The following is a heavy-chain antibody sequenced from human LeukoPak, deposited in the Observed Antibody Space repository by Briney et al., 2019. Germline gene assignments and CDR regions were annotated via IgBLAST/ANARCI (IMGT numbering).Heavy chain of an antibody. V-gene: IGHV4-61*02. CDR2: IYTSGST. CDR1: GGSISSGSYY. J-gene: IGHJ3*02. Sequence: SETLSLTCTVSGGSISSGSYYWSWIRQPAGKGLEWIGRIYTSGSTNYNPSLKSRVTISVDTSKNQFSLKLSSVTAADTAVYYCARKGVRASRAFDIWGQGTMVTVSS. CDR3: ARKGVRASRAFDI.